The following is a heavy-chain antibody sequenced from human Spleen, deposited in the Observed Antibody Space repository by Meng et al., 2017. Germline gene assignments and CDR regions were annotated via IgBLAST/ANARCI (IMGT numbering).Heavy chain of an antibody. CDR1: GGSISSYY. CDR3: ARFYYYDSSGYHGNYYYYYGMDV. J-gene: IGHJ6*02. V-gene: IGHV4-59*01. CDR2: IYYSGST. D-gene: IGHD3-22*01. Sequence: SETLSLTCTVSGGSISSYYWSWIRQPPGKGLEWIGYIYYSGSTNYSPSLKSRVTISVDTSKNQFSLKLSSVTAADTAVYYCARFYYYDSSGYHGNYYYYYGMDVWGQGTTVTVSS.